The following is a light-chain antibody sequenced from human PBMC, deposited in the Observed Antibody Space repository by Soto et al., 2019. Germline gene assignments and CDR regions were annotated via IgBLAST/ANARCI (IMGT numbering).Light chain of an antibody. CDR3: SSYTSSSTLPYV. J-gene: IGLJ1*01. CDR1: SSGVGGDNY. Sequence: QSVLTQPASVSVSPGQSISISCTGTSSGVGGDNYVSWYQQHPGKAPKLMIYEVSNRPSGVSNRFSGSNSGNTASLTISGLQAEDEADYYCSSYTSSSTLPYVFGTGTKVTVL. V-gene: IGLV2-14*01. CDR2: EVS.